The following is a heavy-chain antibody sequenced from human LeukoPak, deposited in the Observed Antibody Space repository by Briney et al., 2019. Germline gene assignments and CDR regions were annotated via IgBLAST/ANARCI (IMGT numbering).Heavy chain of an antibody. D-gene: IGHD3-10*01. V-gene: IGHV3-33*01. CDR1: GFTFNTYG. CDR3: ARPSYYGSESQLYYFGY. J-gene: IGHJ4*02. CDR2: IWYDGYNE. Sequence: GGSLRLSCAASGFTFNTYGMHWVRQAPGKGLEGVAVIWYDGYNEFYADSVKGRFTISRDNSKNTLYLQMDSLRAEDTAIYYCARPSYYGSESQLYYFGYWGQGTLVTVSS.